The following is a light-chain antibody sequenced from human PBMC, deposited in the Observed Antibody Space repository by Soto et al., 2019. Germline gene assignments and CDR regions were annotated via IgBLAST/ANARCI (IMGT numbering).Light chain of an antibody. J-gene: IGLJ2*01. Sequence: QSALTQPASGSGSPGQAITISCTGTSSEVCGYNYVSWYQQHPGKAPKLMIYEASNRPSGVSNRYSGSNSGNTAALTISGLQAEDEADYYCSSYTSSSTLGVVFGGGTKLTVL. V-gene: IGLV2-14*01. CDR3: SSYTSSSTLGVV. CDR2: EAS. CDR1: SSEVCGYNY.